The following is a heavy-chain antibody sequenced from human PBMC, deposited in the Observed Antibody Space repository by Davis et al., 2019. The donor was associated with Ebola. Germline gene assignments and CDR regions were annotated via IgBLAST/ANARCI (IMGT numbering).Heavy chain of an antibody. D-gene: IGHD2-8*01. CDR1: GYTFTSYG. J-gene: IGHJ3*02. CDR2: ISAYNDNT. CDR3: ARAAYCTNGVCYTSGAARAFDI. Sequence: AASVKVSCKASGYTFTSYGISWVRQAPGQGLEWMGWISAYNDNTNYAQKFQGRVTITADESTSTAYMELSSLRSEDTAVYYCARAAYCTNGVCYTSGAARAFDIWGQGTMVTVSS. V-gene: IGHV1-18*01.